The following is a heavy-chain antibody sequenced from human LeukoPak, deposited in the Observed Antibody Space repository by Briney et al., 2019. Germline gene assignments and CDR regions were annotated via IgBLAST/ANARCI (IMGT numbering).Heavy chain of an antibody. CDR2: IIPIFGTA. CDR1: GGTFSSYA. V-gene: IGHV1-69*13. Sequence: SVTVSCTASGGTFSSYAISWVRQAPGQGLEWMGGIIPIFGTANYAQKFQGRVTITADESTSTAYMELSSLRSEDTAVYYCASVSIVGANNFDYWGQGTLVTVSS. J-gene: IGHJ4*02. D-gene: IGHD1-26*01. CDR3: ASVSIVGANNFDY.